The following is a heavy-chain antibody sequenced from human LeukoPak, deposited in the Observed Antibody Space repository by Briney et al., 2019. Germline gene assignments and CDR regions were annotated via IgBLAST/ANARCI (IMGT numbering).Heavy chain of an antibody. J-gene: IGHJ4*02. V-gene: IGHV3-74*01. CDR2: INSDGSIT. CDR1: GFSFSSHW. Sequence: GGSLRLSCAASGFSFSSHWMHWVRQAPGKGLVWVSRINSDGSITSNADSVKGRFTISRDNAKNTLFLQMNSLRAEDTAVYYCVRDLWNYYDSSCYYYEDYWGQGTLVTVSS. CDR3: VRDLWNYYDSSCYYYEDY. D-gene: IGHD3-22*01.